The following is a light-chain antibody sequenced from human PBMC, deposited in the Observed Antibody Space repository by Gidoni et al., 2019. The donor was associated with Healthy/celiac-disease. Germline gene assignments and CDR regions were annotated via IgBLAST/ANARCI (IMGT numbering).Light chain of an antibody. J-gene: IGLJ1*01. CDR2: GNS. CDR3: QSYDSSLSGYV. CDR1: SSNIGAGYD. V-gene: IGLV1-40*01. Sequence: QSVLTQPPSVSGAPVQRVTISCTGNSSNIGAGYDVHWYQQLPGTAPKLLIYGNSNRPSGVPDRVSGSKSGTSASLAITGLQAEDEADYYCQSYDSSLSGYVFGTGTKVTVL.